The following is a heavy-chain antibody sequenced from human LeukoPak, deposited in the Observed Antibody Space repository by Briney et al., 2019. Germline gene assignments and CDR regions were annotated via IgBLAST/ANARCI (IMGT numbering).Heavy chain of an antibody. V-gene: IGHV1-69*04. Sequence: SVKVSCKASGGTFSSYAISWVRQAPGQGLEWMGRIIPILGIANYAQKFQGRVTITADKSTSTAYMELSSLRSEDTAVYYCARLGDDNDSSGWFDPWGQGTLVTVSS. D-gene: IGHD3-22*01. J-gene: IGHJ5*02. CDR2: IIPILGIA. CDR3: ARLGDDNDSSGWFDP. CDR1: GGTFSSYA.